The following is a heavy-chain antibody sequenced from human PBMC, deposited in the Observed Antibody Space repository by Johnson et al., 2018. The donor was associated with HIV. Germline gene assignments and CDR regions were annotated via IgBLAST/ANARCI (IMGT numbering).Heavy chain of an antibody. Sequence: VQLVESGGGLVKPGGSLRLSCAASRFTFSDYYMSWIRQAPGKGLEWVSYISNSGNTIYYTYSVKGRFTISRDNSKNTLYLQMNSLRAEDTAVYYCAREVYYDSSGYYVDAFDIWGQGTMVAVSS. D-gene: IGHD3-22*01. J-gene: IGHJ3*02. CDR3: AREVYYDSSGYYVDAFDI. CDR1: RFTFSDYY. CDR2: ISNSGNTI. V-gene: IGHV3-11*04.